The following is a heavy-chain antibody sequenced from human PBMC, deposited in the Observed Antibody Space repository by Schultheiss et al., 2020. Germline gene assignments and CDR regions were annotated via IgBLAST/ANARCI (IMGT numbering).Heavy chain of an antibody. CDR3: ARGGDWWKRGFDP. V-gene: IGHV4-30-4*01. CDR2: IYYSGST. CDR1: GGSISSGGYY. J-gene: IGHJ5*02. Sequence: SETLSLTCAVSGGSISSGGYYWSWIRQPPGKGLEWIGYIYYSGSTYYNPSLKSRVTISVDTSKNQFSLKLSSVTAADTAVYYCARGGDWWKRGFDPWGQGTLVTVYS. D-gene: IGHD2-15*01.